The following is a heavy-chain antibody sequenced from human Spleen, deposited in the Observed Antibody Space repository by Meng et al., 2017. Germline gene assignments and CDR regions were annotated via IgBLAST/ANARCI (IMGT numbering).Heavy chain of an antibody. CDR2: TSNDEYNK. D-gene: IGHD3-22*01. CDR3: IAEIGPKSFDN. Sequence: VQLLESGGGLVQPGGSLRLSCAASGFTFSSYAMHWVRQAPGKGLEWVAVTSNDEYNKYYADSVKGRFTISRDNSKSTVYLLMNSLRPEDTAVYYCIAEIGPKSFDNWGQGTLVTVSS. CDR1: GFTFSSYA. J-gene: IGHJ4*02. V-gene: IGHV3-30*03.